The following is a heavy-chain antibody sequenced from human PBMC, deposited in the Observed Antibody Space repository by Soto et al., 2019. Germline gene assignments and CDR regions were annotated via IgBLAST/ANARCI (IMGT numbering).Heavy chain of an antibody. J-gene: IGHJ4*02. CDR2: IYWDHAK. V-gene: IGHV2-5*02. CDR3: AHSRDYGDYVHY. D-gene: IGHD4-17*01. CDR1: GFSLSTSGVG. Sequence: QITLKESGPTLVKPTQTLTLTCTFSGFSLSTSGVGVGWIRQPPGKALEWLALIYWDHAKRYSPSLKSSLTIPKHTPKNQVVLTMTNMDPVDTATYYCAHSRDYGDYVHYWGQGTLVTVSS.